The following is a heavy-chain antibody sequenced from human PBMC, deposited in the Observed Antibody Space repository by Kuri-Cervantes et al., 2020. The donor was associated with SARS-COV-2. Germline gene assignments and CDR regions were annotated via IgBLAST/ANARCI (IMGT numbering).Heavy chain of an antibody. CDR3: ARPEVSERADAFDI. J-gene: IGHJ3*02. CDR1: GGTFSSYA. D-gene: IGHD1-14*01. CDR2: IIPIFGIA. Sequence: SVKVSCKASGGTFSSYAISWVRQAPGQGLEWMGGIIPIFGIANYAQKFQGRVTITADKSTSTAYMELSSLRSEDTAVYYCARPEVSERADAFDIWGQGTMVTVSS. V-gene: IGHV1-69*10.